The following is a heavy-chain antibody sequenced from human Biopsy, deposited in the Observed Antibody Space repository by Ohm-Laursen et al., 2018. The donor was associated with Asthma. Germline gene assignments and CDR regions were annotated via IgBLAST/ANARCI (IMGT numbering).Heavy chain of an antibody. CDR2: YDHEEGGT. CDR1: GYSLTDLS. V-gene: IGHV1-24*01. D-gene: IGHD4-17*01. Sequence: ASVKVSCKISGYSLTDLSMHWVRQAPGQGLEWMGGYDHEEGGTVNARRFQGRVTMTEDTSTDTAYMELSSLSSDDTAVYYCASDFPKDYVRCNFQFWGQGTLVTVSS. J-gene: IGHJ4*02. CDR3: ASDFPKDYVRCNFQF.